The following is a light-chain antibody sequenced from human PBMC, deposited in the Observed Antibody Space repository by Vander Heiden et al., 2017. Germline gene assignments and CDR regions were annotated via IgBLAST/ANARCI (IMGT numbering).Light chain of an antibody. CDR2: KVS. Sequence: EVGMTQSPLSLPVTLGQPASISCRSSQSLLYSDGNTYLNWFQQRPGQSPRRLIYKVSDRDSGVPDRFSGSGSGTDFTLKISRVEAEDVGVYYCMQGTQWPWTFGQGTRVEIK. CDR3: MQGTQWPWT. J-gene: IGKJ1*01. V-gene: IGKV2-30*01. CDR1: QSLLYSDGNTY.